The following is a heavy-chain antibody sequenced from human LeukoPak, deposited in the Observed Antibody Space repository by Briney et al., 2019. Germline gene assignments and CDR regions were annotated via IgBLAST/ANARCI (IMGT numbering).Heavy chain of an antibody. V-gene: IGHV3-66*01. CDR3: ARDGNSGSYPGVFDY. CDR1: GFTFSDYY. CDR2: IYSGGST. Sequence: GGSLRLSCAASGFTFSDYYMSWIRQAPGKGLEWVSVIYSGGSTYYADSVKGRFTISRDNSKNTLYLQMNSLRAEDTAVYYCARDGNSGSYPGVFDYWGQGTLVTVSS. J-gene: IGHJ4*02. D-gene: IGHD1-26*01.